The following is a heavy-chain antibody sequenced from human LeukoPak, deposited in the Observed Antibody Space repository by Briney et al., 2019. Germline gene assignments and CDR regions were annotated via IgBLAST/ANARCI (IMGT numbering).Heavy chain of an antibody. CDR3: ARAKDYYYDSSGFDY. CDR2: IIPIFGTA. J-gene: IGHJ4*02. CDR1: GGTFSSYA. D-gene: IGHD3-22*01. Sequence: ASVKVSCKASGGTFSSYAISWVRQAPGQGLEWMGGIIPIFGTANYAQKFQGRVTITADESTSTAYMELSSLRSEDTAVYYCARAKDYYYDSSGFDYWGQGTLVTVSS. V-gene: IGHV1-69*13.